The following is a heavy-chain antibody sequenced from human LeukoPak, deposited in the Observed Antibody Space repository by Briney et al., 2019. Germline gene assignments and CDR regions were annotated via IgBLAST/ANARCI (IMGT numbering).Heavy chain of an antibody. J-gene: IGHJ4*02. D-gene: IGHD3-10*01. CDR3: ARGLRYYYRY. CDR1: GGSISSSSYY. CDR2: IYYSGST. Sequence: SETLSLTCTVSGGSISSSSYYRGWIRQPPGKGLEWIGSIYYSGSTYYNPSLKSRVTISVDTSKNQFSLKLSSVTAADTAVYYCARGLRYYYRYWGQGTLVTVSS. V-gene: IGHV4-39*07.